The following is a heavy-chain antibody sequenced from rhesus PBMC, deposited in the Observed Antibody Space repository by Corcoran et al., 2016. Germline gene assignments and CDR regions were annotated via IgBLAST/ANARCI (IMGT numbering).Heavy chain of an antibody. J-gene: IGHJ4*01. CDR2: VDRKECEE. CDR1: GYTFTDFY. V-gene: IGHV1-111*02. CDR3: ATGGG. Sequence: EVQLVQSGTEVKKPGASVKISCKASGYTFTDFYLHWVRTAPGKGLEGLERVDRKECEEIHAQKSQNRVPITGETSTDTAYFERATLRCEDTAVYYGATGGGGGQGVLVTVSS.